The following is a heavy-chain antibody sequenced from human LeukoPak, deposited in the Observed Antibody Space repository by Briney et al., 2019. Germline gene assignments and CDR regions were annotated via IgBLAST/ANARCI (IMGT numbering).Heavy chain of an antibody. Sequence: PGGSLRLSCAASGLTFSNYAMSWVRQAPGKGLEWVPAISFRGHSPHYANSVKGRFTISRDNSKNTLYLQMNSLRADDTAVYYCATTPFEVGANHWGQGTLVAVSS. CDR3: ATTPFEVGANH. D-gene: IGHD1-26*01. CDR2: ISFRGHSP. V-gene: IGHV3-23*01. J-gene: IGHJ4*02. CDR1: GLTFSNYA.